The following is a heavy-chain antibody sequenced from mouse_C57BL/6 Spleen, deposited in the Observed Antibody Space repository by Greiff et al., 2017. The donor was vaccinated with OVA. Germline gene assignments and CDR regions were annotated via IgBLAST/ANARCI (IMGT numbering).Heavy chain of an antibody. CDR1: GYTFTDYY. D-gene: IGHD1-1*01. CDR2: IYPGSGNT. J-gene: IGHJ4*01. Sequence: VQLQQSGAELVRPGASVKLSCKASGYTFTDYYINWVKQRPGQGLEWIARIYPGSGNTYYNEKFKGTATLTAEKSSSTAYMQLSSLTSEDSAVYFCARPGGSSSYYAMDYWGQGTSVTVSS. CDR3: ARPGGSSSYYAMDY. V-gene: IGHV1-76*01.